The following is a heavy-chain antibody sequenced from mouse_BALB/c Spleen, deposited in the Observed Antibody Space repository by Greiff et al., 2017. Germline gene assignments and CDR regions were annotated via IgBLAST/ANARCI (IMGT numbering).Heavy chain of an antibody. CDR2: IRNKANGYTT. CDR1: GFTFTDYY. V-gene: IGHV7-3*02. J-gene: IGHJ4*01. Sequence: EVMLVESGGGLVQPGGSLRLSCATSGFTFTDYYMSWVRQPPGKALEWLGFIRNKANGYTTEYSASVKGRFTISRDNSQSILYLQMNTLRAEDSATYYCARDYYYGSSYYAMDYWGQGTSVTVSS. D-gene: IGHD1-1*01. CDR3: ARDYYYGSSYYAMDY.